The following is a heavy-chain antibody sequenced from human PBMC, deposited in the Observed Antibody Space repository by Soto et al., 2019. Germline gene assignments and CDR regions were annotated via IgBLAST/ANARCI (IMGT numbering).Heavy chain of an antibody. Sequence: GESLKISCKSSGYSFTDYWIGWVRQMPGKGLEWMGIIYPGDSDARYSPSFQGQVTISVDTSINTAFLRWNSLAASDTDMYYFARQADYNILTGYFYYFDYWGQGSLVTVSS. CDR3: ARQADYNILTGYFYYFDY. CDR2: IYPGDSDA. V-gene: IGHV5-51*01. CDR1: GYSFTDYW. J-gene: IGHJ4*02. D-gene: IGHD3-9*01.